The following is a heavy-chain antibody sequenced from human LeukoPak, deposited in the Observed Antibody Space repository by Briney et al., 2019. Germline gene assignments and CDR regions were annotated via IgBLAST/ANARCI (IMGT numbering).Heavy chain of an antibody. CDR2: INSDGSST. J-gene: IGHJ3*02. D-gene: IGHD6-13*01. CDR3: ARGYSNTCRNGLDI. CDR1: GFTFSGYW. Sequence: GGSLRLPCAASGFTFSGYWMHWVRQGPGKGLVWVSRINSDGSSTNYADSVKGRFTISRDNAKNTLYLQMNSLRGEDTAVYYCARGYSNTCRNGLDIWGRGTMVTVSS. V-gene: IGHV3-74*01.